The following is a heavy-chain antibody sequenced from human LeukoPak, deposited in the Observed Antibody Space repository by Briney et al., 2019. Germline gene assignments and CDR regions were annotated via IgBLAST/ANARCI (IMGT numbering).Heavy chain of an antibody. Sequence: ASVKVSCKASGGTFSSYDINWVRQATGQGLEWRGWMNPNSGNTGYAQKFQGRATITRNTSISTAYMELSSLRSEDTAVYYCARVAIFGVRGFYWYYYYYMDVWGKGTTVTVSS. CDR1: GGTFSSYD. CDR2: MNPNSGNT. J-gene: IGHJ6*03. D-gene: IGHD3-3*02. CDR3: ARVAIFGVRGFYWYYYYYMDV. V-gene: IGHV1-8*03.